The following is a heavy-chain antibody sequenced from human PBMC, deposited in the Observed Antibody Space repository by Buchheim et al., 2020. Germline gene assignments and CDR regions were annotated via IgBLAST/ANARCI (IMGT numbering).Heavy chain of an antibody. CDR2: ISTNGNL. CDR3: ARDPFRSSFDS. V-gene: IGHV4-4*07. D-gene: IGHD6-6*01. Sequence: QVQLQESGPGLVKPSETLSLTCSVSGGSINTYYWTWIRQSAGKGLEWIGRISTNGNLNYNPSLGGRVTISMDTSKNQFSLKVASMAAADTAVYYCARDPFRSSFDSWGQG. J-gene: IGHJ4*02. CDR1: GGSINTYY.